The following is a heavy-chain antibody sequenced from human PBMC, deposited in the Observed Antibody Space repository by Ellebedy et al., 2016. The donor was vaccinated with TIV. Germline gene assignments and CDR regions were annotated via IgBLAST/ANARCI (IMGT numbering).Heavy chain of an antibody. J-gene: IGHJ4*02. CDR1: GYSFTDYW. Sequence: GGSLRLSXKGSGYSFTDYWIGWVRQMPGKGLEWVGFIYPDDSDTRYSPSFQGQVTISVDKSIDTAYLQWSGLKASDTAIYYCARGGISSYDYWGQGTLVAVSS. CDR3: ARGGISSYDY. V-gene: IGHV5-51*01. D-gene: IGHD3-3*02. CDR2: IYPDDSDT.